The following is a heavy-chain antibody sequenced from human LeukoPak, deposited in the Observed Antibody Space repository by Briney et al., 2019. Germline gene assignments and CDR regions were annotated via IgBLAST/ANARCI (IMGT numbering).Heavy chain of an antibody. J-gene: IGHJ6*02. V-gene: IGHV4-4*02. CDR3: ARRAYYAGDV. CDR2: IYYGGST. Sequence: SGTLSLTCGVSGGSLSFSDWLNWVRQTPGKGLEWIGEIYYGGSTNYNPSLKSRLTMSVDTSKSQFYLNLSSLTAADSAVYFWARRAYYAGDVWGQGISVIGSS. CDR1: GGSLSFSDW.